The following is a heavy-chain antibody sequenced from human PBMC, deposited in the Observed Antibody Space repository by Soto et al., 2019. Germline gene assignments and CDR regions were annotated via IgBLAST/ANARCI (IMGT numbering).Heavy chain of an antibody. CDR1: GGSISSGAHY. J-gene: IGHJ4*02. CDR3: ARGRSGLNAESFDY. D-gene: IGHD1-26*01. V-gene: IGHV4-31*03. Sequence: PSETLSLTCTVSGGSISSGAHYWSWIRQHPGKGLEWIGYIYYSGSTYYNPSLKSRLSISVDTSKNQFSLKLSSVTAADTAVYYCARGRSGLNAESFDYWGQGTLVTV. CDR2: IYYSGST.